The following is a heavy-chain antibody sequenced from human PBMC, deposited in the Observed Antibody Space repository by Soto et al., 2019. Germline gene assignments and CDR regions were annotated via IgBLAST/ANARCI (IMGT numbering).Heavy chain of an antibody. CDR1: GVSISRYY. V-gene: IGHV4-59*08. J-gene: IGHJ4*02. Sequence: PSETLSLTCTVSGVSISRYYWSGIRQPPGKGLEWIGYIYYSGSTNYNPSLKSRVTISVDTSKNQFSLKLSSVTAADTAVYYCARRWGRTFDYWGQGTLVTVS. CDR3: ARRWGRTFDY. D-gene: IGHD7-27*01. CDR2: IYYSGST.